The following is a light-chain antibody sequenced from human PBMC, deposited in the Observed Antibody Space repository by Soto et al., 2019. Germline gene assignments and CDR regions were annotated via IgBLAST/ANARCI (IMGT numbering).Light chain of an antibody. CDR3: QQYNNWPFT. CDR2: GAS. J-gene: IGKJ4*01. Sequence: EIVMTQSPATLSVSPGERATLSCRASQSFSSNLAWYQQKPGQAPRLLIYGASTRATGIPARFSGSESGTEFTLTISSLQSEDFALYYCQQYNNWPFTFGGGTKVEIK. V-gene: IGKV3-15*01. CDR1: QSFSSN.